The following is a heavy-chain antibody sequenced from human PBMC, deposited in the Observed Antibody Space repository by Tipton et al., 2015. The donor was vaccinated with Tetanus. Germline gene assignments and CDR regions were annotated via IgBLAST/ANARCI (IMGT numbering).Heavy chain of an antibody. CDR1: GGSISSGGYY. D-gene: IGHD3-3*01. Sequence: LRLSCTVSGGSISSGGYYWSWIRQHPGKGLEWIGDIYYSGSTYYNPSLKSRVTISVDTSKNQFSLKLNSVTAADTAVYYCARERSLEWLGPVDSWGQGTLVAVSS. CDR2: IYYSGST. V-gene: IGHV4-31*02. J-gene: IGHJ4*02. CDR3: ARERSLEWLGPVDS.